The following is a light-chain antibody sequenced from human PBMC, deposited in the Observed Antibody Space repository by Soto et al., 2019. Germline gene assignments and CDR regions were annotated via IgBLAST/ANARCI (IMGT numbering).Light chain of an antibody. CDR3: AAWDDSLTAVL. CDR1: SSNIGSNT. Sequence: QSVLTQPPSASGTPGQSVTISCSGSSSNIGSNTVNWYQQLSGAAPKLLIHNNDQRPSGVPDRFSGSKSDTSASLAISGLQSADEADYYCAAWDDSLTAVLFGGGTKRTV. CDR2: NND. V-gene: IGLV1-44*01. J-gene: IGLJ3*02.